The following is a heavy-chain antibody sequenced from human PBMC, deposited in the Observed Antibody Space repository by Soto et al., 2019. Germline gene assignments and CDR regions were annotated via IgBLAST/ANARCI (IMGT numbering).Heavy chain of an antibody. Sequence: QVQLVESGGGVVQPGRSLRLSCVASGFTFSNSAMHWVRQAPGKGLEWVALISYGGSNKYYADSVRGRFTISRDNSRNTLYLKMNSLRAEDTAVYYCARGWEVFWGWGQGTLVTVSS. CDR2: ISYGGSNK. CDR3: ARGWEVFWG. V-gene: IGHV3-30-3*01. J-gene: IGHJ4*02. CDR1: GFTFSNSA. D-gene: IGHD3-10*01.